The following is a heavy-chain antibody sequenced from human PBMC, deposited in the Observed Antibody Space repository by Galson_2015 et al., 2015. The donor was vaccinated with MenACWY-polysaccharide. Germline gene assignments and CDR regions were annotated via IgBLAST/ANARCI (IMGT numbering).Heavy chain of an antibody. CDR1: GFTFSSYS. D-gene: IGHD1-1*01. CDR2: ISPSGQTK. Sequence: SLRLSCAASGFTFSSYSFHWVRQPPGKGLEWLSYISPSGQTKNYADSVKGRFSVSRDNAKNSLYLQMDSLRPEDTALYYCARGLRSFARNDNWGHGAQVPVST. J-gene: IGHJ4*01. V-gene: IGHV3-48*01. CDR3: ARGLRSFARNDN.